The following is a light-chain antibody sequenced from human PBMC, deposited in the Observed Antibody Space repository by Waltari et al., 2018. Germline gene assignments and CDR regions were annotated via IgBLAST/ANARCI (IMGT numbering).Light chain of an antibody. J-gene: IGLJ2*01. Sequence: QSALTQPPSASGSPGQSVTISCTGTSTDVGGYNYVSWYQQHPGKAPKLMIHEVNKRPSGVPDRFSASKFGNTAYLTVSGLQAEDEADYYCSSYAVNNNLIFGGGTKLTVL. CDR1: STDVGGYNY. CDR3: SSYAVNNNLI. V-gene: IGLV2-8*01. CDR2: EVN.